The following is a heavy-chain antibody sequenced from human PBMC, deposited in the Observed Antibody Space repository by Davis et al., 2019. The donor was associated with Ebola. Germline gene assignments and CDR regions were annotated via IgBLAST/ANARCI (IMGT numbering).Heavy chain of an antibody. D-gene: IGHD6-19*01. Sequence: GGSLRLSCGTSGFTFNSYGMNWVRQAPGKGLEWVSYISGSGGNTYYADSVKGRFTISRDNSKNTLYLQMNSLRAEDTAVYYCAKDEQWLAREVGVESELFDYWGQGTLVTVSS. V-gene: IGHV3-23*01. J-gene: IGHJ4*02. CDR1: GFTFNSYG. CDR2: ISGSGGNT. CDR3: AKDEQWLAREVGVESELFDY.